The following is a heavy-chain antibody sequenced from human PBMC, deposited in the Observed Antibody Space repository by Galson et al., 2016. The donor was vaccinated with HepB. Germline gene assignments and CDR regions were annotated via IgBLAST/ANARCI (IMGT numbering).Heavy chain of an antibody. D-gene: IGHD3-10*01. CDR2: IVNSGNT. CDR3: ARLLLSSFGSGNYYTNWYFDL. CDR1: GGSIRSGDSY. V-gene: IGHV4-30-4*01. Sequence: TLSLTCSVSGGSIRSGDSYWSWIRQSPGKGLEWIGYIVNSGNTYYNPSLRSRVDISIDTSANQFSLNLTSVSAADAAVFYCARLLLSSFGSGNYYTNWYFDLWGRGTQVIVSS. J-gene: IGHJ2*01.